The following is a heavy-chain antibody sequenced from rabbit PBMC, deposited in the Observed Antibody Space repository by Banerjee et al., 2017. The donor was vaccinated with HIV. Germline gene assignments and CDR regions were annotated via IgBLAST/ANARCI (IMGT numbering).Heavy chain of an antibody. CDR2: IYAGSSGGT. CDR3: ARYSDYGFDGNL. CDR1: GFSFSSSYY. D-gene: IGHD6-1*01. J-gene: IGHJ4*01. Sequence: QEQLEESGGDLVKPEGSLTLTCTASGFSFSSSYYMCWVRQAPGKGLEWIACIYAGSSGGTYYASWAKGRFTISKTSSTSVTLQMTSLTAADTAIYFCARYSDYGFDGNLWGPGTLVTVS. V-gene: IGHV1S45*01.